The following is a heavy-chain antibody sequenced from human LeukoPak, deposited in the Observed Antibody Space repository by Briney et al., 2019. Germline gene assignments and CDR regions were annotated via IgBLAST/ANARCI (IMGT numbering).Heavy chain of an antibody. J-gene: IGHJ4*02. CDR3: ARDQSGVRGFLR. Sequence: GGSLRLSCAVSGFTVSNNYMDWVRQAPGKGLKWVSVIYSSGVTHYADSVKGRFTISRDNSKNTVYLQMNSLRAEDTAVYYCARDQSGVRGFLRWGQGTLVTVSS. V-gene: IGHV3-53*01. D-gene: IGHD5-12*01. CDR2: IYSSGVT. CDR1: GFTVSNNY.